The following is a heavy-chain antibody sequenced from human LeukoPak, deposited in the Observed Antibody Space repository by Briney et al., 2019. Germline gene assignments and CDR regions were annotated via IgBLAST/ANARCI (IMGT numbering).Heavy chain of an antibody. CDR1: GYTFTSYG. V-gene: IGHV1-18*01. J-gene: IGHJ4*02. Sequence: ASVKVSCKASGYTFTSYGISWVRQAPGQGLEWMGWISAYNGNTNYAQKLQGRVTMTTDTSTSTAYMELRSLRSGDTAVYYCARRYYYDSSGYPLDYWGQGTLVTVSS. D-gene: IGHD3-22*01. CDR3: ARRYYYDSSGYPLDY. CDR2: ISAYNGNT.